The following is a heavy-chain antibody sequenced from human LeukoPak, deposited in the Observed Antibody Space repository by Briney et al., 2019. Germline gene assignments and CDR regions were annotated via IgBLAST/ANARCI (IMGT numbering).Heavy chain of an antibody. Sequence: PGRSLRLSCAASGFTFSSYSMSWVRQAPGKGLEWVSSISSSSSYIFYADSVKGRFTISRDNAKNSLYLTMNSLRAEDTAVYYCARYYDSWRSYYTVFDYWGQGTLVTVSS. CDR3: ARYYDSWRSYYTVFDY. CDR2: ISSSSSYI. J-gene: IGHJ4*02. V-gene: IGHV3-21*01. CDR1: GFTFSSYS. D-gene: IGHD3-3*01.